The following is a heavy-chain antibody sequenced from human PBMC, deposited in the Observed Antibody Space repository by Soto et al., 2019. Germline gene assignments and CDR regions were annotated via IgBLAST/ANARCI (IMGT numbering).Heavy chain of an antibody. CDR3: ARDPSEITIFGVVGMDV. J-gene: IGHJ6*02. D-gene: IGHD3-3*01. V-gene: IGHV3-21*01. CDR2: ISSSSSYI. Sequence: PVGSLRLSCAASGFTFSSYSMNWVRQAPGKGLEWVSSISSSSSYIYYADSVKGRFTISRDNAKNSLYLQMNSLRAEDTAVYYCARDPSEITIFGVVGMDVWGQGTTVTVSS. CDR1: GFTFSSYS.